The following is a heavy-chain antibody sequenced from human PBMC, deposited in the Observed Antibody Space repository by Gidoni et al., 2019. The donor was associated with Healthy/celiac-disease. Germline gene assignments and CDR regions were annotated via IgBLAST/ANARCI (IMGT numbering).Heavy chain of an antibody. V-gene: IGHV4-30-2*01. J-gene: IGHJ6*02. D-gene: IGHD4-17*01. Sequence: QLQLQESGSGLVKPSQTLSLTCAVSGGSISSGGYSWSWIRQPPGKGLEWIGYIYHSGSTYYNPSLKSRVTISVDRSKNQFSLKLSSVTAADTAVYYCARGYGGNRYYYYGMDVWGQGTTVTVSS. CDR3: ARGYGGNRYYYYGMDV. CDR1: GGSISSGGYS. CDR2: IYHSGST.